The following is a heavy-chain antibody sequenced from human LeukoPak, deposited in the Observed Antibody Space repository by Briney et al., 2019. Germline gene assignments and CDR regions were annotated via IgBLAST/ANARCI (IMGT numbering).Heavy chain of an antibody. J-gene: IGHJ5*02. V-gene: IGHV1-69*13. CDR1: GGTFSSYA. Sequence: SVNVSRKASGGTFSSYAISWVRQAPGQGLEWMGGIIPIFGTANYAQKFQGRVTITADESTSTAYMELSSLRSEDTAVYYCASCSSGWYWFDPWGKGTLGTASS. CDR2: IIPIFGTA. D-gene: IGHD6-19*01. CDR3: ASCSSGWYWFDP.